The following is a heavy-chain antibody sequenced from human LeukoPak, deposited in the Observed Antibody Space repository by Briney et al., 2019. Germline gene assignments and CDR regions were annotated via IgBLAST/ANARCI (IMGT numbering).Heavy chain of an antibody. D-gene: IGHD6-19*01. CDR3: ARIPVGGNRAFDI. V-gene: IGHV3-74*01. CDR1: GFTLSSYW. J-gene: IGHJ3*02. Sequence: GGSLRLSCAASGFTLSSYWMHWVRQGPEKGLVWVSRINDHGSSTDYADSVKGRFTISRDNVKNTLYLQMNSLRAEDTAVYYCARIPVGGNRAFDIWGQGTMVTVSS. CDR2: INDHGSST.